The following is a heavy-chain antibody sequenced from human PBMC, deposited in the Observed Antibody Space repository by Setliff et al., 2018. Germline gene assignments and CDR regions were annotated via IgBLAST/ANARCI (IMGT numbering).Heavy chain of an antibody. CDR1: GYNFITLG. CDR2: ISAYNGNT. J-gene: IGHJ3*01. V-gene: IGHV1-18*01. Sequence: ASVKVSCKTSGYNFITLGINWVRQAPGQGLEWMGWISAYNGNTNYAQKLQGRVTMTTDTSTTTAYMEVRSLRSDDTAVYYCAEHVLSSGWPNDAFDFWGQGTMVTVSS. D-gene: IGHD6-25*01. CDR3: AEHVLSSGWPNDAFDF.